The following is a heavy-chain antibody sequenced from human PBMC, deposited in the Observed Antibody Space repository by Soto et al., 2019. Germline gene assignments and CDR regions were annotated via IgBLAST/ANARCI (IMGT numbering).Heavy chain of an antibody. CDR1: GYTFTSYY. J-gene: IGHJ6*02. CDR3: ARAPSGSGWYAGMDV. Sequence: QVQLVQSGAEVKKPGASVKVSCKATGYTFTSYYMHWVRQAPGQGLEWMGIINPSGGSTSYAQKFQGRVTMTRDTSTSTVYMELSSLRSEDTAVYYCARAPSGSGWYAGMDVWGQGTTVTVSS. D-gene: IGHD6-19*01. V-gene: IGHV1-46*01. CDR2: INPSGGST.